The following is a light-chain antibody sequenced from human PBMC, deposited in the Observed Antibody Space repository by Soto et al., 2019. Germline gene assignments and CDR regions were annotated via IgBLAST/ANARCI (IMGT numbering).Light chain of an antibody. Sequence: EVVLTQSPATLSLYPGERATLSCRASQSVSSNLAWYQQKPGQAPRLLIYGASTRATGIPARFSGSGSGTEFTLTISSLQSEDFAVYYCQQYNNWPPPFGQGTKVDI. J-gene: IGKJ1*01. V-gene: IGKV3-15*01. CDR1: QSVSSN. CDR3: QQYNNWPPP. CDR2: GAS.